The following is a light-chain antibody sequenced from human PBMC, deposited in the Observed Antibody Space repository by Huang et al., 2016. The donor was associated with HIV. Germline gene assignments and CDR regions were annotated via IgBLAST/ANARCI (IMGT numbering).Light chain of an antibody. CDR2: WES. V-gene: IGKV4-1*01. CDR1: QSLFYRSNNKNY. CDR3: QQYYYTPLT. J-gene: IGKJ2*01. Sequence: DIVMTQSPDSLTVSLGARSTINCKSSQSLFYRSNNKNYLAWYQQKPRPPPKLLIYWESIREAGLADRVSGSGSGTYFTLTISRPQAEDVAIYYCQQYYYTPLTFGQGTKLEIK.